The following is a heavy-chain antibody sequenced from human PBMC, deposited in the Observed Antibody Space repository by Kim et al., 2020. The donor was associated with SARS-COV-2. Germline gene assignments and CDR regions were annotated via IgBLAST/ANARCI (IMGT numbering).Heavy chain of an antibody. CDR3: ASVNSSSWYICYYYGMDV. CDR2: IYYSGST. CDR1: GGSISSSSYY. D-gene: IGHD6-13*01. Sequence: SETLSLTCTVSGGSISSSSYYWGWIRQPPGKGLEWIGSIYYSGSTYYNPSLKSRVTISVDTSKNQFSLKLSSVTAADTAVYYCASVNSSSWYICYYYGMDVWGQGTTVTVSS. J-gene: IGHJ6*02. V-gene: IGHV4-39*01.